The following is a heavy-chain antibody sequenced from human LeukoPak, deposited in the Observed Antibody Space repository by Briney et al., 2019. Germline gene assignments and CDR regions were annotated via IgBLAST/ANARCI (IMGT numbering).Heavy chain of an antibody. J-gene: IGHJ2*01. D-gene: IGHD1/OR15-1a*01. CDR3: ARVWNKRGYWYFDR. V-gene: IGHV1-2*06. Sequence: ASVKVSCKASGYTFTDYYTHWVRQAPGQGLEWMGRINPKSGGTNYAQNFQGRVTMTRDTSISTAYMELSSLTSDATAMYYCARVWNKRGYWYFDRWGRGTLVTVSS. CDR1: GYTFTDYY. CDR2: INPKSGGT.